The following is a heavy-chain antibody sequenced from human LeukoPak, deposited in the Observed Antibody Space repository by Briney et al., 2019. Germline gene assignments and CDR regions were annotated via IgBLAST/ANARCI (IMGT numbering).Heavy chain of an antibody. CDR1: GFTFSSYG. D-gene: IGHD3-16*02. CDR3: ARDNPLITFGGVIVPLDY. J-gene: IGHJ4*02. CDR2: TRYDGSNK. Sequence: GGSLRLSCAASGFTFSSYGMHWVRQAPGKGLEWVAFTRYDGSNKYYADSVKGRFTISRDNSKNTLYLQMNSLRAEDTAVYYCARDNPLITFGGVIVPLDYWGQGTLVTVSS. V-gene: IGHV3-30*02.